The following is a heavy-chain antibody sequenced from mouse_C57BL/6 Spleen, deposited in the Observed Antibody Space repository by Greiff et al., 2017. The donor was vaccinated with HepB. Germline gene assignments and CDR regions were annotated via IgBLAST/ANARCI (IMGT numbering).Heavy chain of an antibody. CDR2: IGPGSGST. Sequence: QVQLQQSGAELVKPGASVKISCKASGYTFTDYYINWVKQRPGQGLEWIGKIGPGSGSTYYNEKFKGKATLTADKSSSTAYMQLSSLTSEDSAVYFCARRRYYYGSSHWYFDVWGTGTTVTVSS. CDR1: GYTFTDYY. CDR3: ARRRYYYGSSHWYFDV. V-gene: IGHV1-77*01. J-gene: IGHJ1*03. D-gene: IGHD1-1*01.